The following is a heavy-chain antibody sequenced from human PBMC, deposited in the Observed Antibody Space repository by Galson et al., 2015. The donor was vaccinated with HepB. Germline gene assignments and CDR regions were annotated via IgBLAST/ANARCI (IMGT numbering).Heavy chain of an antibody. V-gene: IGHV5-51*01. J-gene: IGHJ5*02. CDR2: IFPGDSDT. CDR3: ARQAASELDP. D-gene: IGHD6-25*01. Sequence: QSGAEVKKPGESLKISCTGSGYSFTSYWIGWVRQMPGKGLEWIGIIFPGDSDTRYSPSFQGQVAISTDKSIDTAYLQWSSLKASDTAMYYGARQAASELDPWGQGTLVTVSS. CDR1: GYSFTSYW.